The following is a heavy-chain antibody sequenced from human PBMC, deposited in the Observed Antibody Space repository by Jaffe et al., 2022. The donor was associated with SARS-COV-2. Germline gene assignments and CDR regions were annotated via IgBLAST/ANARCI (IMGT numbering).Heavy chain of an antibody. V-gene: IGHV3-30*18. Sequence: QVQLVESGGGVVQPGRSLRLSCAASGFTFSSYGMHWVRQAPGKGLEWVAVISYDGSNKYYADSVKGRFTISRDNSKNTLYLQMNSLRAEDTAVYYCAKGVGRGRVSSYFDYWGQGTLVTVSS. J-gene: IGHJ4*02. CDR3: AKGVGRGRVSSYFDY. D-gene: IGHD3-16*01. CDR2: ISYDGSNK. CDR1: GFTFSSYG.